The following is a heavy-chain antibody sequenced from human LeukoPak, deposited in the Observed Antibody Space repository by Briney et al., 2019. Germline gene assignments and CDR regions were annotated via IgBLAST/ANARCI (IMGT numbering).Heavy chain of an antibody. Sequence: ASVKVSCKVSGYTLTELSMHWVRQAPGKGLEWMGGFDPEDGETIYAQKFQGRVTMTEGTSTDTAYMELSRLRSEDTAVSYCATGGRLGYCSGGSCYSSYYYGMDVWGQGTTVTVSS. CDR3: ATGGRLGYCSGGSCYSSYYYGMDV. CDR2: FDPEDGET. J-gene: IGHJ6*02. CDR1: GYTLTELS. V-gene: IGHV1-24*01. D-gene: IGHD2-15*01.